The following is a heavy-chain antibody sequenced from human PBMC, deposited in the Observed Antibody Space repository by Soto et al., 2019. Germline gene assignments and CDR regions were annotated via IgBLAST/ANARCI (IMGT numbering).Heavy chain of an antibody. V-gene: IGHV1-18*01. CDR1: GYTFNTYA. CDR3: XXGXTWGARDFDY. Sequence: QVQLVQSGAEVKRPGASVRVSCKASGYTFNTYAISWVRQAPGQGLEWMGWISAYNGHADYAQKFQVRVTMTTDTSTXTVSXELXGXXXXXXXXXXXXXGXTWGARDFDYWGQGTLVTVSS. D-gene: IGHD3-16*01. J-gene: IGHJ4*02. CDR2: ISAYNGHA.